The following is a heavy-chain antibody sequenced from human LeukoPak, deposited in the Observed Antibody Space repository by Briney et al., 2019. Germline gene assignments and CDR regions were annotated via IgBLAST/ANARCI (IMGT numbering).Heavy chain of an antibody. Sequence: PSETLSLTCAVYGGSFSGYYWSWIRQPPGKGLEWLGEINHSGSTNYNPSLKSRVTISVDTSKNQFSLKLSSVTAADTAVYYCARGGMTTVTTTRNYFDYWGQGTLVTVSS. CDR2: INHSGST. V-gene: IGHV4-34*01. D-gene: IGHD4-17*01. CDR1: GGSFSGYY. CDR3: ARGGMTTVTTTRNYFDY. J-gene: IGHJ4*02.